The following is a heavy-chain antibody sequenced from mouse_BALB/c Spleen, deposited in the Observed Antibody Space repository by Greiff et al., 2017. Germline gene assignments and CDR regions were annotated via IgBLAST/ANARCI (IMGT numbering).Heavy chain of an antibody. V-gene: IGHV14-3*02. J-gene: IGHJ4*01. Sequence: VQLKESGAELVKPGASVKLSCTASGFNIKATYMHWVKQRPEQGLEWIGRIDPANGNTKYDPKFQGKATITADTSSNTAYLQLSSLTSEDTAVYYCASSDYYAMDYWGQGTSVTVSS. CDR1: GFNIKATY. CDR2: IDPANGNT. CDR3: ASSDYYAMDY.